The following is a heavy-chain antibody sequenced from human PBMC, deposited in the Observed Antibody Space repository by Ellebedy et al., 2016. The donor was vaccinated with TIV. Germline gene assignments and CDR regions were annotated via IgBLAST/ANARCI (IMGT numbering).Heavy chain of an antibody. CDR1: GYSFTSYW. CDR3: ARRKGTTVVTNDAFDI. CDR2: IYPGDSDT. J-gene: IGHJ3*02. Sequence: ASVKVSCKGSGYSFTSYWIGWVRQMPGKGLEWMGIIYPGDSDTRYSPSFQGQVTISADKSISTAYLQWSSLKASDTAMYYCARRKGTTVVTNDAFDIWGQGTMVTASS. D-gene: IGHD4-23*01. V-gene: IGHV5-51*01.